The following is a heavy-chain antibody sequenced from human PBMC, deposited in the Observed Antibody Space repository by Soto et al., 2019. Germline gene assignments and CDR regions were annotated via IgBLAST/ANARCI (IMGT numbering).Heavy chain of an antibody. V-gene: IGHV4-39*01. Sequence: SETLSLTCTVSGGSISSSSYYWGWIRQPPGKGLEWIGSIYYSGSTYYNPSLKSRVTISVDTSKNQFSLKLSSVTAADTAVYYCARRMYYGSGSYGYWGQGTLVTVSS. D-gene: IGHD3-10*01. CDR1: GGSISSSSYY. J-gene: IGHJ4*02. CDR2: IYYSGST. CDR3: ARRMYYGSGSYGY.